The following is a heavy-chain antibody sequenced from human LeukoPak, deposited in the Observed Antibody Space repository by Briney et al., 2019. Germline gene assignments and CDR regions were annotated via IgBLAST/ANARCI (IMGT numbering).Heavy chain of an antibody. Sequence: SETLSLTRTVSGGSISPFYWSWIRQPPGKGLEWIGYIYFTGNTNYKPSLKSRVTMSVDTSKNQFSLNLKFVTAADTAVYYCARGYGSGSRDFWGQGTMVIVSS. D-gene: IGHD3-10*01. CDR2: IYFTGNT. CDR1: GGSISPFY. CDR3: ARGYGSGSRDF. V-gene: IGHV4-59*08. J-gene: IGHJ3*01.